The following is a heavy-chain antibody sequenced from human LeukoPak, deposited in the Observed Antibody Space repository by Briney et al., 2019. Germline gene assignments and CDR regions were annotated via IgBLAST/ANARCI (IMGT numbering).Heavy chain of an antibody. Sequence: SETLSLTCTVSGGSISSGDYYWRWIRQPPGKGLEWIGYIYYSGSTYYNPSLKSRVTISVDTSKNQFSLKLSSVTAADTAVYYCARDLGTGGYNWFDPWGQGTLVTVSS. CDR2: IYYSGST. CDR1: GGSISSGDYY. D-gene: IGHD3-10*01. V-gene: IGHV4-30-4*02. CDR3: ARDLGTGGYNWFDP. J-gene: IGHJ5*02.